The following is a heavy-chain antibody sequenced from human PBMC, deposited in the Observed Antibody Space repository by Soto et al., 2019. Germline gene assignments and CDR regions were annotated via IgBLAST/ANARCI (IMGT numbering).Heavy chain of an antibody. CDR1: GFTFTSSA. V-gene: IGHV1-58*02. D-gene: IGHD3-22*01. Sequence: SVKVSCKASGFTFTSSAMQWVRQARGQRLEWIGLIVVGSGNTNYAQKFQGRVTMTRDTSTSTVYMDLSSLRSEDSAVYYCARSPYSSGYYYAIDYWGQGTQVTVS. CDR2: IVVGSGNT. J-gene: IGHJ4*02. CDR3: ARSPYSSGYYYAIDY.